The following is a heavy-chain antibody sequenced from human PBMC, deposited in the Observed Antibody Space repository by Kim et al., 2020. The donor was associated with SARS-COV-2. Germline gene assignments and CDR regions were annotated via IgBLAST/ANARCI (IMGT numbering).Heavy chain of an antibody. CDR3: AKDTVYGDYDPPDY. Sequence: ADSVKGRFTISRDNSKNTLYLQMNSLRAEDTAVYYCAKDTVYGDYDPPDYWGQGTLVTVSS. D-gene: IGHD4-17*01. J-gene: IGHJ4*02. V-gene: IGHV3-23*01.